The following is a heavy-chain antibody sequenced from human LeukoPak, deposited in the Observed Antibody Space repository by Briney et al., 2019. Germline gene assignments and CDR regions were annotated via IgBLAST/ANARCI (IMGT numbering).Heavy chain of an antibody. J-gene: IGHJ5*02. Sequence: GGSLRLSCAASGFTFSTYEMNWVRQAPGKGLEWVSYISSSGSTIYYADSVKGRFTIPRDNAQNSLYLQMNSLRAEDTAVYYCARPGPYGSGSAYNWFDPWGQGTLVTVSS. CDR1: GFTFSTYE. CDR3: ARPGPYGSGSAYNWFDP. D-gene: IGHD3-10*01. V-gene: IGHV3-48*03. CDR2: ISSSGSTI.